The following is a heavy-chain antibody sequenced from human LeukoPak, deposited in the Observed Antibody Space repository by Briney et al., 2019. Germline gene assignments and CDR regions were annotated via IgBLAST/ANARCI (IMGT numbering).Heavy chain of an antibody. CDR1: GFTFSSYS. CDR3: ARGLVGATTTGLDY. D-gene: IGHD1-26*01. CDR2: ISSSSSYI. V-gene: IGHV3-21*01. Sequence: PGGSLRLSCAASGFTFSSYSMNWVRQAPGKGLEWVSSISSSSSYIYYADSVKGRFTISRDNGNSSLYLQMNSLRAEDTAVYYCARGLVGATTTGLDYWGQGTLVTVSS. J-gene: IGHJ4*02.